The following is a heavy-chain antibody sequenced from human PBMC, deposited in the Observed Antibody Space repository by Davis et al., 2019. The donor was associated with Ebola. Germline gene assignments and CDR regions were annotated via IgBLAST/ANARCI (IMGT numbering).Heavy chain of an antibody. Sequence: PSETLSLTCSVSGLSISRGYYWAWMRQSPGRGLEWIGTLYHSGSTYFNPSFNSRVSISGDTSTNQFSLRLTSLTAADTAVYYCATSRPPYGDYPLDYWGQGILVTVSS. D-gene: IGHD4-17*01. J-gene: IGHJ4*02. CDR3: ATSRPPYGDYPLDY. CDR1: GLSISRGYY. CDR2: LYHSGST. V-gene: IGHV4-38-2*01.